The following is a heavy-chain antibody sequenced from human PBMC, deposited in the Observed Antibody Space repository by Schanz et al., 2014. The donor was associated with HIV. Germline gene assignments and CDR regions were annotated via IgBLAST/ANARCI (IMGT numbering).Heavy chain of an antibody. CDR2: ISVYNGNT. Sequence: QVQLVQSGAEVKKPGASVKVSCKVSGYTLTELSMNWVRQAPGKGLEWMGWISVYNGNTKYARKFQGRVTMTTDTSTSTAYMELRSLRSDDTAVYYCARGGRGDNYYYYGMDVWGQGTTVTVSS. J-gene: IGHJ6*02. D-gene: IGHD7-27*01. CDR1: GYTLTELS. V-gene: IGHV1-18*01. CDR3: ARGGRGDNYYYYGMDV.